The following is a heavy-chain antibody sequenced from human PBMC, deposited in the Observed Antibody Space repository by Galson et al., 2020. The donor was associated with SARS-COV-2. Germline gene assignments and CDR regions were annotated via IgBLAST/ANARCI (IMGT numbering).Heavy chain of an antibody. D-gene: IGHD5-12*01. V-gene: IGHV3-33*06. CDR2: IWYDGSNK. CDR3: AKDGGYSGYPYFDY. J-gene: IGHJ4*02. Sequence: GGSLRLSCAASGLTFSSYGMHWVRQAPGKGLEWVAVIWYDGSNKYYADSVKGRFTISRDNSKNTLYLQMNSLRAEDTAVYYCAKDGGYSGYPYFDYWGQGTLVTVSS. CDR1: GLTFSSYG.